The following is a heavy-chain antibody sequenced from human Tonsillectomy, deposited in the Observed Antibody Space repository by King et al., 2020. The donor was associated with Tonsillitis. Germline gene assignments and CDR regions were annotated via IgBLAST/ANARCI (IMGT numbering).Heavy chain of an antibody. Sequence: QVQLQESGPGLVRPSETLSLTCTVSGGSISSYYWSWIRQPPGKGLEWIGYIHYSGSTHYNPSLKSRVTLSVDTSKNQFSLNLMSVTAADLAVYYCARSIWDSSGCGYFDLWGRGTLVTVSS. J-gene: IGHJ2*01. CDR2: IHYSGST. CDR1: GGSISSYY. CDR3: ARSIWDSSGCGYFDL. D-gene: IGHD6-19*01. V-gene: IGHV4-59*01.